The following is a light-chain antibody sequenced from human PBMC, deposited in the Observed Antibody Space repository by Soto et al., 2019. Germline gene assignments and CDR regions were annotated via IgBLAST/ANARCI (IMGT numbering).Light chain of an antibody. V-gene: IGKV1-39*01. CDR1: QSISSY. J-gene: IGKJ4*01. CDR3: SQSYSTPLT. Sequence: SVGHRDTITCRASQSISSYLNWYQQKPGKAPKLLIYAASSLQSGVPSRFSGSGSGTDFTLTISCLLAEAFAPYYCSQSYSTPLTFGGGTKVDIK. CDR2: AAS.